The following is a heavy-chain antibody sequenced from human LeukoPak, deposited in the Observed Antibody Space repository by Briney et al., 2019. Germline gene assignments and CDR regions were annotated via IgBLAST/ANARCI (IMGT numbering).Heavy chain of an antibody. Sequence: ASVKVSCTASGYTFTGYYMHWVRQAPGQGLERMGWINPNSGGTNYAQKFQGKVTMTRDTSVSTAYMELNRLRSDDTGVYYCARDTTMITYWFDPWGQGTLVTVSS. V-gene: IGHV1-2*02. J-gene: IGHJ5*02. CDR3: ARDTTMITYWFDP. D-gene: IGHD5-18*01. CDR1: GYTFTGYY. CDR2: INPNSGGT.